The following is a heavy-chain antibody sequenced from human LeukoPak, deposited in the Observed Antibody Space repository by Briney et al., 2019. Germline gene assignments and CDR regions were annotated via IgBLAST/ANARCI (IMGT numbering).Heavy chain of an antibody. CDR3: AKGSACSWYLLSFWYFDL. D-gene: IGHD6-13*01. CDR2: ISGSGGTT. Sequence: GGSLRLSCAASGITFSSYAMSWVRQAPGKGLEWVSTISGSGGTTYYTDSVKGRFTISRDNSKNTLYLQMNSLRAEDTAVYYCAKGSACSWYLLSFWYFDLWGRGTLVTVSS. CDR1: GITFSSYA. J-gene: IGHJ2*01. V-gene: IGHV3-23*01.